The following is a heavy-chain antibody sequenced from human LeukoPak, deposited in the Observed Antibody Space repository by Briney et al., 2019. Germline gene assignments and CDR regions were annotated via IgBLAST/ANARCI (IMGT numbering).Heavy chain of an antibody. CDR3: ARDEQQLVDY. CDR2: VYYSGST. CDR1: GGSISSSSYY. Sequence: SETLSLTCTVSGGSISSSSYYWGWIGQPPGKGLEWIGNVYYSGSTYYNPSLKSRLTISVDTSKNQFSLKLSSVTAADTAVYYCARDEQQLVDYWGQGTLVTVSS. V-gene: IGHV4-39*07. D-gene: IGHD6-13*01. J-gene: IGHJ4*02.